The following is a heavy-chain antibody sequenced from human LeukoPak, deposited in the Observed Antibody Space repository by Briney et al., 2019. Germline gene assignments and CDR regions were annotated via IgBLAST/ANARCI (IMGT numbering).Heavy chain of an antibody. V-gene: IGHV1-46*03. CDR3: ARTRDGYTYAFDI. D-gene: IGHD5-24*01. J-gene: IGHJ3*02. CDR2: INPSGGST. Sequence: ASVKVSCKASGHTFTSHYMHWVRQAPGQGLEWMGIINPSGGSTSYAQKFQGRVTMTRDTSTSTVYMELSSLRSEDTAVYYCARTRDGYTYAFDIWGQGTMVTVSS. CDR1: GHTFTSHY.